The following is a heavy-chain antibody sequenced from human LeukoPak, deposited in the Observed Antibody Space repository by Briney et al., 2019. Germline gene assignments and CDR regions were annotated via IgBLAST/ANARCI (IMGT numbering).Heavy chain of an antibody. D-gene: IGHD1-14*01. CDR3: ARGGFHHGFDI. CDR2: IDNDGSDT. J-gene: IGHJ3*02. CDR1: GFTFSSYW. V-gene: IGHV3-74*01. Sequence: GGSLRLSRAASGFTFSSYWIHWVRQAPGKGLAWVSRIDNDGSDTIFADSVKGRFTLSRDNAKNTVYLQMNSLRAEDTAVYYCARGGFHHGFDIWGQGTMVTVS.